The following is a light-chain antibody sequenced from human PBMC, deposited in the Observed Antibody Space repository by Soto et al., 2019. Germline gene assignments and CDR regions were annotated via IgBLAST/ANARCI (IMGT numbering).Light chain of an antibody. J-gene: IGKJ1*01. V-gene: IGKV3-20*01. CDR2: GAS. Sequence: VLTQSPGTLSLSPGESSTISCRASQSVSSSYLAWYQQKPGQAPRLLIYGASSRATGIPDRFSGSGSGTDFTLTISRLEPEDFAVYYCQQYGSSPRTFGQGTKVDI. CDR1: QSVSSSY. CDR3: QQYGSSPRT.